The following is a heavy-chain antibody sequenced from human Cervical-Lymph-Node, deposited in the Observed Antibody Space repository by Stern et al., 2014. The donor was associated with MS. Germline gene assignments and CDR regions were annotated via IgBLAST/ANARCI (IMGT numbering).Heavy chain of an antibody. V-gene: IGHV3-21*01. CDR3: AKYCSDSICNGFDH. CDR2: ISSAATSI. CDR1: GFTVSRYS. D-gene: IGHD2-15*01. Sequence: EVQLVESGGGLVKPGGSLRLSCAASGFTVSRYSMNWVRQAPGKGLEWVSGISSAATSIYYSGSVRGRFTSSRDNAKTALFLQMHSLRVEDTALYYCAKYCSDSICNGFDHWGQGALVTVSS. J-gene: IGHJ4*02.